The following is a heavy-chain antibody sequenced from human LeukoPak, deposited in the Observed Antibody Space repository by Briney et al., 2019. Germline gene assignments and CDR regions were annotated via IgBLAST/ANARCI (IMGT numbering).Heavy chain of an antibody. V-gene: IGHV3-23*01. CDR3: AKGRRYSSLEYYFDY. J-gene: IGHJ4*02. D-gene: IGHD6-13*01. Sequence: PGGSLRLSCAASGFTFSSYPMTWVRQAPGKGLEWVSVISGSGGSTYYADSVKGRFTISRDNSKNTLYLQMNSLRAEDTAVYYCAKGRRYSSLEYYFDYWGQGTLVTVSS. CDR2: ISGSGGST. CDR1: GFTFSSYP.